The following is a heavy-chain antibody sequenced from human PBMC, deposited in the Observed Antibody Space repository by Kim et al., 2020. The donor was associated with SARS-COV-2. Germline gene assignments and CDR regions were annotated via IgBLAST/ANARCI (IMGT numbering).Heavy chain of an antibody. CDR3: ARGTFAWFID. V-gene: IGHV3-48*03. Sequence: GGSLRLSCAASGFTFSSYEMNWVRQAPGKGLEWVSDISGSGGTIYYADSVKGRFTISRDNSKNSLYLQMNSLRAEDTAVYYCARGTFAWFIDWGQGTLVTVSS. CDR2: ISGSGGTI. CDR1: GFTFSSYE. D-gene: IGHD3-9*01. J-gene: IGHJ4*02.